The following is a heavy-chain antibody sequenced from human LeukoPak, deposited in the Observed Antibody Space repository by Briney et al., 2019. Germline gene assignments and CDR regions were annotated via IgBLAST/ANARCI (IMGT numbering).Heavy chain of an antibody. CDR2: ISSSGSTI. CDR1: GFTFSSYE. J-gene: IGHJ4*02. V-gene: IGHV3-48*03. CDR3: ARQTYYYDSSGYLGGAFDY. Sequence: GGSLRLSCAASGFTFSSYEMNWVRQAPGQGLEWVSYISSSGSTIYYADSVKGRFTISRDNAKNSLYLQMNSLRAEDTAVYYCARQTYYYDSSGYLGGAFDYWGQGTLVTVSS. D-gene: IGHD3-22*01.